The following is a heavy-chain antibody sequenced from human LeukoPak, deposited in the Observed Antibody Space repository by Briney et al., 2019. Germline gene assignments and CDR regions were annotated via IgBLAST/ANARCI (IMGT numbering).Heavy chain of an antibody. CDR1: GYTFTDYY. J-gene: IGHJ4*02. CDR3: ARVPAPGSRWSPPFDY. CDR2: INPNNGGT. D-gene: IGHD6-13*01. Sequence: GASVKVSCKASGYTFTDYYTHWVRQAPGQGLEWMGWINPNNGGTNYAQKFQGRVTMTRDTSISTAYMELSRLRSDDTAVYYCARVPAPGSRWSPPFDYWGQGTLVTVSS. V-gene: IGHV1-2*02.